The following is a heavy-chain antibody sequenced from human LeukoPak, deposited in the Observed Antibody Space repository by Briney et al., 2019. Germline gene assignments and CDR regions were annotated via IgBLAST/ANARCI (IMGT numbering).Heavy chain of an antibody. J-gene: IGHJ6*03. V-gene: IGHV3-30*02. CDR2: IRYDGSNK. CDR1: GFTFSSYG. Sequence: GGSLRLSCAASGFTFSSYGMSWVRQAPGKGLEWVAFIRYDGSNKYYADSVKGRFTISRDNSKNTLYLQMDSLRAEDTAVYYCAKPPPVRGVSDYYMDVWGKGTTVTISS. CDR3: AKPPPVRGVSDYYMDV. D-gene: IGHD3-10*01.